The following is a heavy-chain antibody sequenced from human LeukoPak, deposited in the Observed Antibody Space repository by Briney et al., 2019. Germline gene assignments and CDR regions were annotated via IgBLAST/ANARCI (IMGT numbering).Heavy chain of an antibody. D-gene: IGHD3-3*01. J-gene: IGHJ6*02. CDR2: INPGGRST. Sequence: ASVKVSCKASGYTFTSYYIHWVRQAPGQGLEWMGIINPGGRSTNYAQRFQGRVTMTRDTSTSTVYMELSSLRSEDTAVYYCARERPPRGSGWSTHNSYSGLDVWGQGTTVTVSS. CDR3: ARERPPRGSGWSTHNSYSGLDV. CDR1: GYTFTSYY. V-gene: IGHV1-46*01.